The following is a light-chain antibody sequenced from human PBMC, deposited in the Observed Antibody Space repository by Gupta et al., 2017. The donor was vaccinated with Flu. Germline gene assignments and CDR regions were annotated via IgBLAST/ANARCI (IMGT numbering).Light chain of an antibody. Sequence: VIISCTGSTSNIGAEYDVQWYQQLPGKAPKLFIFENNNRPSGVPDRFSDSKSGTSDSLAVNGLQTEDEAEYYCQSSDSTLTAWVFGGGTKVTV. CDR1: TSNIGAEYD. CDR2: ENN. CDR3: QSSDSTLTAWV. J-gene: IGLJ3*02. V-gene: IGLV1-40*01.